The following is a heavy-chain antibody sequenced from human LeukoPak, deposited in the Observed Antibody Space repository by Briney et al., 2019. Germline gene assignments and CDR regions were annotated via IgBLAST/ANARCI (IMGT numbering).Heavy chain of an antibody. CDR3: ARMSGSRLPGY. D-gene: IGHD3-3*01. V-gene: IGHV3-48*01. CDR2: ISSSSSAR. CDR1: GFTFSNYS. Sequence: GGSLRLSCAASGFTFSNYSMNWVRQAPGKGLEWISYISSSSSARYYAGSVKGRFTISRDDASNSLYLQMNSLRAEDTAIYYCARMSGSRLPGYWGQGALVTVSS. J-gene: IGHJ4*02.